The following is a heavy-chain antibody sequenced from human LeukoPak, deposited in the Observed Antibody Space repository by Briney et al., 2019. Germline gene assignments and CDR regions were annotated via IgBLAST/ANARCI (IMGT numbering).Heavy chain of an antibody. D-gene: IGHD2-2*01. V-gene: IGHV3-30*18. CDR3: AKGGTGAYCSSTSRSDNWFDP. CDR2: ISYDGSNK. J-gene: IGHJ5*02. CDR1: GFTFSSYG. Sequence: GGSLRLSCAASGFTFSSYGMHWVRQAPGKGLEWVAVISYDGSNKYYADSVKGRFTISRDNSKNTLYLQMNSLRAEDTAVYYCAKGGTGAYCSSTSRSDNWFDPWGQGTLVTVSS.